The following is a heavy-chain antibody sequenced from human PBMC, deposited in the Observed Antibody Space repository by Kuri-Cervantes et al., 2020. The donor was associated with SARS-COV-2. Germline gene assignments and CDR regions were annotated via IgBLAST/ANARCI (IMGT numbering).Heavy chain of an antibody. CDR3: ARDPGGLDAFDI. Sequence: ASVKVSCKASGYTFTGYYMHWVRQAHGQGPEWMGRINPNSGGTNYAQKFQGRVTMTRDTSISTAYMELSRLRSDDTAVYYCARDPGGLDAFDIWGQGTMVTVSS. V-gene: IGHV1-2*06. CDR1: GYTFTGYY. D-gene: IGHD4-23*01. CDR2: INPNSGGT. J-gene: IGHJ3*02.